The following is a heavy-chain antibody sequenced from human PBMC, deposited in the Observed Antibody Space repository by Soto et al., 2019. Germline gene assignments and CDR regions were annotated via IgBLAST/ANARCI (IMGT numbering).Heavy chain of an antibody. CDR3: ARDRSEGATTESDL. J-gene: IGHJ2*01. Sequence: QVQLQESGPGLVKPSETLSLTCTVSGGSISSYYWSWIRQPAGKGLEWIGRIYTSGSTNYNPSLKSRVTMSVDTSKNQFSLKLSSVTAADTAVYYCARDRSEGATTESDLWGRGTLVTVSS. CDR1: GGSISSYY. D-gene: IGHD1-26*01. CDR2: IYTSGST. V-gene: IGHV4-4*07.